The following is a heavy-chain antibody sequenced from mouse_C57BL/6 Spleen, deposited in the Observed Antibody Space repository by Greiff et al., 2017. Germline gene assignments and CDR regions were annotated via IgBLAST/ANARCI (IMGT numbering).Heavy chain of an antibody. Sequence: VQLQQSVAELVRPGASVKLSCTASGFNIKNTHMHWVKQRPEQGLEWIGRIDPANGNTKYAPKFQGKATITADTSSNTAYLQLSSLTSEDTAIYYCAGSSYYYAMDYWGQGTSVTVSS. J-gene: IGHJ4*01. V-gene: IGHV14-3*01. D-gene: IGHD1-1*01. CDR2: IDPANGNT. CDR1: GFNIKNTH. CDR3: AGSSYYYAMDY.